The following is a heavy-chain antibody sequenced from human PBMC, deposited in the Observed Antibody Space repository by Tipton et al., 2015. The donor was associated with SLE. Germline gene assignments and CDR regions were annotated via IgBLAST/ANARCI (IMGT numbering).Heavy chain of an antibody. CDR2: INHSGST. J-gene: IGHJ4*02. CDR3: ARDGAARGDFDY. Sequence: TLSLTCAVYGRSFSGYYWSWIRQPPGKGLEWIGEINHSGSTNYNPSLKSRVTISVDTSKNQFSLKLSSVTAADTAVYYCARDGAARGDFDYWGQGTLVTVSS. V-gene: IGHV4-34*01. D-gene: IGHD6-25*01. CDR1: GRSFSGYY.